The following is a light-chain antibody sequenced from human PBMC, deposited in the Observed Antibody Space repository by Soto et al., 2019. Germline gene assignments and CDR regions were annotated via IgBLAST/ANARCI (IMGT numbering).Light chain of an antibody. Sequence: EIVLTQSPGTLSLSPRERVTLSCRASQSVSSSYLAWYQQKPGQAPRLLIYGASSRATGIPDRFSGSGSGTDFTLTISRLEPEDFAVYYCQQYGSSPLTFGGGTKVDIK. CDR1: QSVSSSY. CDR3: QQYGSSPLT. CDR2: GAS. J-gene: IGKJ4*01. V-gene: IGKV3-20*01.